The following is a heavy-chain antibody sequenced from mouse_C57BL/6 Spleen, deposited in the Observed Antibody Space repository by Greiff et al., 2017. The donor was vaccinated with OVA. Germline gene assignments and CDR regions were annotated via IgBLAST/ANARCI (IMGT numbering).Heavy chain of an antibody. D-gene: IGHD1-1*01. V-gene: IGHV1-53*01. CDR2: INPSNGGT. CDR3: ARTGYGSSYGYFDY. CDR1: GYTFTSYW. J-gene: IGHJ2*01. Sequence: QVQLKQSGTELVKPGASVKLSCKASGYTFTSYWMHWVKQRPGQGLEWIGNINPSNGGTNYNEKFKSKATLTVDKSSSTAYMQLSSLTSEDSAVYYCARTGYGSSYGYFDYWGQGTTLTVSS.